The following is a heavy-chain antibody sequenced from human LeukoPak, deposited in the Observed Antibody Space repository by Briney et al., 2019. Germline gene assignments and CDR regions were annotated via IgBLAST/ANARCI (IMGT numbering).Heavy chain of an antibody. Sequence: GRSLRLSCAASGFTFSSYSMNWVRQAPGKGLEWVSSISSSSSYIYYADSVKGRFTISRDNAKNSLYLQMNSLRAEDTAVYYCARGGVYSGSYYQVRDAFDIWGQGAMVTVSS. CDR1: GFTFSSYS. J-gene: IGHJ3*02. CDR3: ARGGVYSGSYYQVRDAFDI. CDR2: ISSSSSYI. V-gene: IGHV3-21*01. D-gene: IGHD1-26*01.